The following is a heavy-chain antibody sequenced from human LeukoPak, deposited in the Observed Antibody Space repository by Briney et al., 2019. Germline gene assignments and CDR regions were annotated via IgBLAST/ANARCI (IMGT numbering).Heavy chain of an antibody. CDR2: IYYSGST. Sequence: SETLSPSCNVSGDSISGNYWSWIRQPPGKGLEWIGYIYYSGSTNYNPSLKSRVTMSVDTSKNQFSLRLSSVTAADTAVYYCARQRGFGDYGYFDNWGQGTLVTVSS. CDR1: GDSISGNY. J-gene: IGHJ4*02. V-gene: IGHV4-59*08. CDR3: ARQRGFGDYGYFDN. D-gene: IGHD4-17*01.